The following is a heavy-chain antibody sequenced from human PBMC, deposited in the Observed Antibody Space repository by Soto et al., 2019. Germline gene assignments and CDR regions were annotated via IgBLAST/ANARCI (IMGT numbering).Heavy chain of an antibody. CDR3: ARQGFGELHGLVDV. CDR2: MCYNGFT. D-gene: IGHD3-10*01. Sequence: QVQLQESGPGLVKPSETLSLTCTISGGPMNNYYCSWFRQPRGQGLEWIGYMCYNGFTRYHPSLRSRVAISLDTAKNQFSLNLSSVTAADTALYYCARQGFGELHGLVDVWGQGITVTVSS. V-gene: IGHV4-59*08. CDR1: GGPMNNYY. J-gene: IGHJ6*02.